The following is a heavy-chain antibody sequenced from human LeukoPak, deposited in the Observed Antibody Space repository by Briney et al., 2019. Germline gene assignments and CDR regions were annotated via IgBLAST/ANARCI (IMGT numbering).Heavy chain of an antibody. CDR1: GFTFGDYT. D-gene: IGHD3-10*01. V-gene: IGHV3-48*01. CDR3: ARDDRFYYGPGSYSRPGGTVDF. CDR2: ISSSSGTI. Sequence: GSLRLSCAASGFTFGDYTMNWVRQAPGERLEWVSYISSSSGTIYYADSVKGRFTISRDNAKNSLYLQMNSLRAEDTAVYYCARDDRFYYGPGSYSRPGGTVDFWGQGTLVTVSS. J-gene: IGHJ4*02.